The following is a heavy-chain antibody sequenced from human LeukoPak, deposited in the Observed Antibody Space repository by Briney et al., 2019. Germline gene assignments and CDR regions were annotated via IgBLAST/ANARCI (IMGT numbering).Heavy chain of an antibody. CDR2: IIPIFGTA. D-gene: IGHD2-15*01. V-gene: IGHV1-69*05. CDR1: GGTFSSYA. Sequence: ASVKVSCKASGGTFSSYAISWVRQAPGQGLEWMGGIIPIFGTANYAQKFQGRVTITTDESTSTAYMELSSLRSEDTAVYYCARAYCSGGSCYSEGYYFDYWGQGTLVTFSS. CDR3: ARAYCSGGSCYSEGYYFDY. J-gene: IGHJ4*02.